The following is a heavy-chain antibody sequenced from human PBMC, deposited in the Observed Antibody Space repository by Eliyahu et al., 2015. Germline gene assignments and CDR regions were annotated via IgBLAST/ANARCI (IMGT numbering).Heavy chain of an antibody. CDR3: ARGQYFDWSDPIGHNNWFDP. V-gene: IGHV1-18*01. J-gene: IGHJ5*02. CDR1: XYTFXSYG. Sequence: QVQLVQSGAEVKKPGASVXVSCKASXYTFXSYGXXWVRQAPGXGLEWMGWISAYNGNTNYAQKLQGRVTMTTDTSTSTAYMELRSLRSDDTAVYYCARGQYFDWSDPIGHNNWFDPWGQGTLVTVSS. CDR2: ISAYNGNT. D-gene: IGHD3-9*01.